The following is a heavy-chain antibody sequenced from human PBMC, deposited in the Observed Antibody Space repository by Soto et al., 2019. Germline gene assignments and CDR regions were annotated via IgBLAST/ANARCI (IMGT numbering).Heavy chain of an antibody. CDR1: GFTFRTYW. D-gene: IGHD5-18*01. CDR2: INLDGSEK. Sequence: EVQLVESGGGLVQPGGSLRLSCAASGFTFRTYWLSWVRQVPGKGLEGVANINLDGSEKNYVDSVKVRFTISRDNARNSLYLKMSSLRAEDAALYYCARDGSTSWYSYDYHGMDVWGQGTTVTVSS. V-gene: IGHV3-7*05. J-gene: IGHJ6*02. CDR3: ARDGSTSWYSYDYHGMDV.